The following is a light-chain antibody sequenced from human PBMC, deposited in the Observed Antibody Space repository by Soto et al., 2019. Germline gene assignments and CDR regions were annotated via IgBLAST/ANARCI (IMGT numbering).Light chain of an antibody. V-gene: IGKV3-20*01. Sequence: EVVLTQSPVTLSLSPGERATLSCRASPSVSSYLAWYQQKPGQAPRLRIYGASSRATGIPDRFSGSGSGTDFTLTIRRLEPEDFAVYYGQQYGSSPITFGQGTRLEI. CDR2: GAS. J-gene: IGKJ5*01. CDR1: PSVSSY. CDR3: QQYGSSPIT.